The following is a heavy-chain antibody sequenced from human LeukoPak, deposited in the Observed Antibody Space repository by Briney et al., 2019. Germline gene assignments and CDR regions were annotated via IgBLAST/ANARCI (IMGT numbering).Heavy chain of an antibody. J-gene: IGHJ4*02. D-gene: IGHD5-24*01. CDR2: ISWNSGSI. V-gene: IGHV3-9*01. CDR3: ATPQEPATIEGSFDY. Sequence: SGRSLRLSCAASGFTFDDYAMHWVRQAPGKGLEWVSGISWNSGSIGYADSVKGRFTISRDNAKNSLYLQMNSLRAEDTAVYYCATPQEPATIEGSFDYWGQGTLVTVSS. CDR1: GFTFDDYA.